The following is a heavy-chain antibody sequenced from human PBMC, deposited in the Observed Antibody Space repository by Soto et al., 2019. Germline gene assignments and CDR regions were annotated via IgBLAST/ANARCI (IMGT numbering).Heavy chain of an antibody. J-gene: IGHJ4*02. CDR3: ARQIYDSDSGPNFQYYFDS. CDR1: GYSFAVYW. Sequence: GESLKISCNGSGYSFAVYWITWVRQMPGKGLEWMGRIDPSDSQTYYSPSFRGHVTISAAKSITTAFLQWSSLRASDTAMYYCARQIYDSDSGPNFQYYFDSWGQGTLVTVSS. V-gene: IGHV5-10-1*01. CDR2: IDPSDSQT. D-gene: IGHD3-22*01.